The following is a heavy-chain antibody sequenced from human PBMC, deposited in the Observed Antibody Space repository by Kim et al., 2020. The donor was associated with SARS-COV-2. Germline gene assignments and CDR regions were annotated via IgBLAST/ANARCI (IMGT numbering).Heavy chain of an antibody. J-gene: IGHJ4*02. CDR2: T. D-gene: IGHD2-2*03. CDR3: ATLDAAMIDFDF. V-gene: IGHV1-2*02. Sequence: TILERRFQGRVTMTRDTSKNTAYMELISLRSDDTAVYYCATLDAAMIDFDFWGQGTLVTVSS.